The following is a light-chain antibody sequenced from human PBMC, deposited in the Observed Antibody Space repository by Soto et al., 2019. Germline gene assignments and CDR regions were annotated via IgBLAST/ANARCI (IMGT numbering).Light chain of an antibody. Sequence: EIVLTQSPGTLSLSPGERATLSCRAIQSVNNNYLAWYQQKPGQAPRLLIYGASSRATGIQDRFSGSGSGTDFTLTIRRLEAEDFAVSYCAQYGSSQYTFGQGTQMAIK. J-gene: IGKJ2*01. V-gene: IGKV3-20*01. CDR2: GAS. CDR1: QSVNNNY. CDR3: AQYGSSQYT.